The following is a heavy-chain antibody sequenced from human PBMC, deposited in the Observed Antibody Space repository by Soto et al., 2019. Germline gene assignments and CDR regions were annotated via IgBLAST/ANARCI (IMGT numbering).Heavy chain of an antibody. D-gene: IGHD6-19*01. CDR1: GGSVSSTNC. CDR2: IYHSGST. J-gene: IGHJ4*02. Sequence: QVQLQDSGPGLVEPSGTLSLTCAVSGGSVSSTNCWSWVRQPPGKGLEWIGEIYHSGSTYYNPSLKSRVTISVDKSKNQFSLRLSSVTAADTAVYFCARDRAVSARGSFDYWGQGTLVTVSS. CDR3: ARDRAVSARGSFDY. V-gene: IGHV4-4*02.